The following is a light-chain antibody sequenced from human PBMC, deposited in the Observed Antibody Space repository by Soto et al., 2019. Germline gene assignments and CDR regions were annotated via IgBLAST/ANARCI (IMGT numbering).Light chain of an antibody. Sequence: QSVLTQPASVSGSPGQSITISCTGTSSDVGGYNYVSWYQQHPGKVPKLMIYGVSNRPSGVSNRFSGSKSANTASLTISGLQAEDEADYYCSSYANGSIYVFRTATTVTV. CDR1: SSDVGGYNY. V-gene: IGLV2-14*01. CDR2: GVS. J-gene: IGLJ1*01. CDR3: SSYANGSIYV.